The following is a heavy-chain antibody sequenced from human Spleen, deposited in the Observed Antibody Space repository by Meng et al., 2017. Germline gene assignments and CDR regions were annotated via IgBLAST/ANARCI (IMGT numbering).Heavy chain of an antibody. D-gene: IGHD6-19*01. Sequence: QLQLQESGPGLVKPSETLSLTCSVSDVSISSNVSYWGWIRQPPGKGLQWIGSVYYSGSTYYNPSLKSRVTISVDTSKNQFSLNLSSVTAADTAVYYCARMDGSGWGAYWGQGTLVTVSS. J-gene: IGHJ4*02. CDR2: VYYSGST. CDR3: ARMDGSGWGAY. V-gene: IGHV4-39*01. CDR1: DVSISSNVSY.